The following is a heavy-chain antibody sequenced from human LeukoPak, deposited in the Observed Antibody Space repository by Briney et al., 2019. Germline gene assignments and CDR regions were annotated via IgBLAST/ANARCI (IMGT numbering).Heavy chain of an antibody. V-gene: IGHV3-23*01. CDR3: ARGVLRFLEWLDYYYYMDV. Sequence: GGSLRLSCAASGFTFSSYAMSWVRQAPGKGLEWVSAISGSGGSTYYADSVKGRFIISRDNSKNTLYLQMNSLRAEDTAVYYCARGVLRFLEWLDYYYYMDVWGKGTTVTVSS. CDR2: ISGSGGST. D-gene: IGHD3-3*01. CDR1: GFTFSSYA. J-gene: IGHJ6*03.